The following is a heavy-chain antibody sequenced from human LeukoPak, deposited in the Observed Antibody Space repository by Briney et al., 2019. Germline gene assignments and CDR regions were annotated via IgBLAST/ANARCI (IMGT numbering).Heavy chain of an antibody. J-gene: IGHJ4*02. Sequence: PSETLSLTCTVSGYSISSGYYWGWIRQPPGKGLGWIGNIYSSGNTYYNASLKSRVTIYIDTSKNQFSLNLSSVTAADTAVYYCAKSGGSGLIDYWGQGTLVTVSS. CDR2: IYSSGNT. V-gene: IGHV4-38-2*02. CDR1: GYSISSGYY. CDR3: AKSGGSGLIDY. D-gene: IGHD1-26*01.